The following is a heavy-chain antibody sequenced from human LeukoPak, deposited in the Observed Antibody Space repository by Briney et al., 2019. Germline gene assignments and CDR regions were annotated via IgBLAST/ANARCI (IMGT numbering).Heavy chain of an antibody. CDR2: ISSSGGTI. D-gene: IGHD3-22*01. J-gene: IGHJ5*02. Sequence: GGSLRLSCAASGFTFSDYYMTWIRQAPGKGLEWVSYISSSGGTIYYADSVKGRFTISRDNAKNSLYLQMNSLRAEDTAVYYCAKDNRLVVVITSWFDPWGQGTLVTVSS. CDR3: AKDNRLVVVITSWFDP. V-gene: IGHV3-11*01. CDR1: GFTFSDYY.